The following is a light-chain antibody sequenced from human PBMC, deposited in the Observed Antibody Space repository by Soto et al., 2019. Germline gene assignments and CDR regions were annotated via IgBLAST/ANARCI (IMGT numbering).Light chain of an antibody. CDR3: QQYGVSPMFT. CDR1: QSVCSSY. Sequence: EVVLTQSPGTLSLSPGERAILSCRASQSVCSSYLAWYQQKPGQAPRLLIYSGSYRATGIPDRFSGSGSEAGFSLTISRLEPEDFGVYYCQQYGVSPMFTFGQGTNLEIK. J-gene: IGKJ2*01. CDR2: SGS. V-gene: IGKV3-20*01.